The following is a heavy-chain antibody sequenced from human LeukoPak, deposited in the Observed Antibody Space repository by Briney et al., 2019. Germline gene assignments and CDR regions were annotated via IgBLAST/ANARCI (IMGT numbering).Heavy chain of an antibody. CDR3: AGEDNYGDYAFDY. Sequence: GGSLRLSCAASGFTVSSNYMSWVRQAPGKGLEWVSVIYSGGSTYYADSVKGRFTISRDNSKNTLYLQMNSLRAEDTAVYYCAGEDNYGDYAFDYWGQGTLVTVSS. V-gene: IGHV3-53*01. D-gene: IGHD4-17*01. CDR1: GFTVSSNY. CDR2: IYSGGST. J-gene: IGHJ4*02.